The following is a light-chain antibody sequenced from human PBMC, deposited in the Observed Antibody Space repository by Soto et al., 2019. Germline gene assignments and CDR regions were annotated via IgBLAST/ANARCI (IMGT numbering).Light chain of an antibody. V-gene: IGKV3-11*01. CDR1: QSVSSY. CDR3: QQRSNWRWT. CDR2: DAS. Sequence: EIVLTQSPATLSLSPGERATLSCRASQSVSSYLAWYQQKPGQAPRLLIYDASNRATGIPARFSGSGSGTDFTLTISSLEPEDFAVYYSQQRSNWRWTFGQGTKVEIK. J-gene: IGKJ1*01.